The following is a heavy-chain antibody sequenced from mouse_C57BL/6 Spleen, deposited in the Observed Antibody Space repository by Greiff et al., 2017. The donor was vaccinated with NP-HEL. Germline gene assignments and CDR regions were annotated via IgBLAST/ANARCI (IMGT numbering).Heavy chain of an antibody. V-gene: IGHV5-4*03. CDR3: ARGGSDYYGREGYFDY. CDR2: ISDGGSYT. D-gene: IGHD1-1*01. Sequence: EVKLQESGGGLVKPGGSLKLSCAASGFTFSSYAMSWVRQTPEKRLEWVATISDGGSYTYYPDNVKGRFTISRDNAKNNLYLQMSHLKSEDTAMYYCARGGSDYYGREGYFDYWGQGTTLTVSS. J-gene: IGHJ2*01. CDR1: GFTFSSYA.